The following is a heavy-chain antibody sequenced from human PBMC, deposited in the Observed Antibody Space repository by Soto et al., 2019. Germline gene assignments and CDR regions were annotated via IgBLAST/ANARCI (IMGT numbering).Heavy chain of an antibody. V-gene: IGHV4-59*01. CDR1: GGSISSYY. D-gene: IGHD2-15*01. Sequence: PSETLSLTCTVSGGSISSYYWNWIQQPPGKGLEWIGYIYYSGTTNYNPSLKSRVTISLGTSKNQFSLKLRSVTSADTAVYYCARDRICGGGSCCHAFDIWGQGTMVTVSS. J-gene: IGHJ3*02. CDR3: ARDRICGGGSCCHAFDI. CDR2: IYYSGTT.